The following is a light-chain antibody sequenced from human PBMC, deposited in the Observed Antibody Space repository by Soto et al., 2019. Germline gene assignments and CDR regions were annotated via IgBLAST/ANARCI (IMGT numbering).Light chain of an antibody. CDR1: QSVSSSY. V-gene: IGKV3-20*01. Sequence: EIVLTQSPGTLSLSPGERATLSCRASQSVSSSYLAWYQQKPGQAPRLLIYGASSRATGIPDRFSGSGSGTDFTLTISRLEPEEFAVYYCQKYGSSPGLTFGGGTKVEIK. J-gene: IGKJ4*01. CDR3: QKYGSSPGLT. CDR2: GAS.